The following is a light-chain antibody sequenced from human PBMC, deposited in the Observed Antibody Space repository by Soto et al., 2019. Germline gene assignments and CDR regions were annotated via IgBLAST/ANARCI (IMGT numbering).Light chain of an antibody. Sequence: EIIVTQSPDTLSLSPGERATLSCRASQTVSSNYLAWYQHKPGQAPRLLIYGTSSRATGIPDGFSGSGSGTVFTLTISRLEPEYFAVYYCQQYGSSITFGQGTRLEIK. CDR3: QQYGSSIT. V-gene: IGKV3-20*01. CDR1: QTVSSNY. CDR2: GTS. J-gene: IGKJ5*01.